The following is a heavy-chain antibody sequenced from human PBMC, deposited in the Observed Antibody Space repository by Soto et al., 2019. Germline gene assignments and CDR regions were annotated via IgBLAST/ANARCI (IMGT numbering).Heavy chain of an antibody. V-gene: IGHV4-59*08. D-gene: IGHD5-18*01. CDR2: IYYSGST. J-gene: IGHJ3*02. CDR1: GGSISSYY. Sequence: SETLSLTCTVAGGSISSYYWSWIRQPPGKGLEWIGYIYYSGSTNYNPSLKSRVTISVDSSKQQFSLKVDSVTDADTAVYYCARHGGSTYGAPSGAFDIWGQGTMVTVSS. CDR3: ARHGGSTYGAPSGAFDI.